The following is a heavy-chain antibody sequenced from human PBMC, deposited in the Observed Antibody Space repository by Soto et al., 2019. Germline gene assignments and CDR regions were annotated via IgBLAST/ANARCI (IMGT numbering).Heavy chain of an antibody. J-gene: IGHJ6*02. D-gene: IGHD2-2*01. CDR3: AREQYQLLKIYYYYGMDV. V-gene: IGHV1-69*13. CDR2: IIPIFGTA. CDR1: GGTFSSYA. Sequence: AASVKVSCKASGGTFSSYAISWVRQAPGQGLEWMGGIIPIFGTANYAQKFQGRVTITADESTSTAYMELSSLRSEDTAVYYCAREQYQLLKIYYYYGMDVWGQGTTVTGSS.